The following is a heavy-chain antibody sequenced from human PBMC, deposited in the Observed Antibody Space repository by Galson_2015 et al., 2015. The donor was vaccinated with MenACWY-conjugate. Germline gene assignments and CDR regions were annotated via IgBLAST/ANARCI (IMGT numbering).Heavy chain of an antibody. CDR3: AKGLWFGELSPLDY. CDR1: GFTFSSYA. D-gene: IGHD3-10*01. J-gene: IGHJ4*02. CDR2: ISGSGAST. V-gene: IGHV3-23*01. Sequence: SLRLSCAASGFTFSSYAMSWVRQAPGKGLEWVSTISGSGASTYYADSVKGRFTIPRDNSKNTLLLQMNSLRAEDTAVYYCAKGLWFGELSPLDYWGQGTLVTVSS.